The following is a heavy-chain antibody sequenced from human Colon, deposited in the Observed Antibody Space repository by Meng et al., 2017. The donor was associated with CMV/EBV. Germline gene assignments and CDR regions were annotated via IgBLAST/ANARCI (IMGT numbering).Heavy chain of an antibody. CDR2: TGDSGTT. CDR3: AGYYVGRGGQGP. CDR1: GGSVSSGAFH. Sequence: VSGGSVSSGAFHWSWIRQHPGKGLEWIGHTGDSGTTYYNPSLESQVSISVDTFKNKFSLKVNSVTAADTAVYYCAGYYVGRGGQGPWGQGTLVTVSS. J-gene: IGHJ5*02. D-gene: IGHD3-10*02. V-gene: IGHV4-31*01.